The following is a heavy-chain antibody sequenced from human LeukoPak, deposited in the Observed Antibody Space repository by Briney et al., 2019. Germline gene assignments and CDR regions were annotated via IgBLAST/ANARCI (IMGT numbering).Heavy chain of an antibody. Sequence: GGSLRLSCAASGFTFSSYAMSWVRQAPGKGLEWVSAISSSGGSTYYADSVMGRFTISRDNSRNTLYLQMYSLRAEDTALYYCAIEKNYYGSGSYFDSWGQGTLVTVSS. CDR3: AIEKNYYGSGSYFDS. CDR1: GFTFSSYA. J-gene: IGHJ4*02. CDR2: ISSSGGST. V-gene: IGHV3-23*01. D-gene: IGHD3-10*01.